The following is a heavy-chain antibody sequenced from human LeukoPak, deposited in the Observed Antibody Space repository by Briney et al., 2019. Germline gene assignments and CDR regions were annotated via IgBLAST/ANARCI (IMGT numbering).Heavy chain of an antibody. Sequence: GGSLRLSCAASGFYFRDHWMDWVRQAPGKGLEWVGHIKTDGSETYYPDSLKGRISISRDNTNNALYLQMNSLRVEDTAVYYCVKNDGWFHLAQWGQGTLVTVSS. CDR2: IKTDGSET. CDR3: VKNDGWFHLAQ. V-gene: IGHV3-7*03. CDR1: GFYFRDHW. D-gene: IGHD6-19*01. J-gene: IGHJ4*02.